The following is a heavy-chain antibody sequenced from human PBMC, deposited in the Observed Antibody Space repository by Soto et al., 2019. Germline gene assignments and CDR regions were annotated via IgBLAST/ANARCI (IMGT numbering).Heavy chain of an antibody. V-gene: IGHV1-69*13. CDR2: IIPIFGTA. Sequence: SSVKVSCKASGGTFSSYAISWVRQAPGQGLEWMGGIIPIFGTANYAQRFQGRVTITADESTSTAYMELSSLRSEDTAVYYCARPGPARDYYYGMDVWGQGTTVTVSS. CDR3: ARPGPARDYYYGMDV. CDR1: GGTFSSYA. J-gene: IGHJ6*02.